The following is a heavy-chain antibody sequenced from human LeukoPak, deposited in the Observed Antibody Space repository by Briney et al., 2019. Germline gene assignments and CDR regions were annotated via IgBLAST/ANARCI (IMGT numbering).Heavy chain of an antibody. CDR2: IIPIFGTP. Sequence: SVKVSCKASGGTFSNYAVTWVRQAPGQGLEWMGRIIPIFGTPNYAQKLQGRVTMTTDTSTSTAYMELRSLRSDDTAVYYCARGTQYYYDSSGYPGGYWGQGTLVTVSS. CDR3: ARGTQYYYDSSGYPGGY. CDR1: GGTFSNYA. D-gene: IGHD3-22*01. V-gene: IGHV1-69*05. J-gene: IGHJ4*02.